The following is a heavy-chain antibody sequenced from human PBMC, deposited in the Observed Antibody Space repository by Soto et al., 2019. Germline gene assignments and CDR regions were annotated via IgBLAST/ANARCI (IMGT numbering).Heavy chain of an antibody. V-gene: IGHV5-51*01. CDR1: GYSFTSYW. Sequence: PGESLKISCKGSGYSFTSYWIGWVRQMPGKGLEWMGIIYPGDSDTRYSPSFQGQVTISADKSISTAYLQWSSLKASDTAMYYCARHLTRYSSGWPLTPWGQGTMVTVSS. CDR2: IYPGDSDT. J-gene: IGHJ3*01. CDR3: ARHLTRYSSGWPLTP. D-gene: IGHD6-19*01.